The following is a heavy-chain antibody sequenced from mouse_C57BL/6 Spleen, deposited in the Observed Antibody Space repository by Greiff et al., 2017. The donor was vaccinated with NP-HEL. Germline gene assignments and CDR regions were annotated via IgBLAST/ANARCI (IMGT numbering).Heavy chain of an antibody. J-gene: IGHJ3*01. Sequence: DVMLVESGGGLVKPGGSLKLSCAASGFTFSSYTMSWVRQTPEKRLEWVATISGGGGNTYYPDSVKGRFTISRDNAKNTLYLQMSSLRSEDTALYYCARHLTGTPWFAYWGQGTLVTVSA. CDR3: ARHLTGTPWFAY. D-gene: IGHD4-1*01. CDR1: GFTFSSYT. CDR2: ISGGGGNT. V-gene: IGHV5-9*01.